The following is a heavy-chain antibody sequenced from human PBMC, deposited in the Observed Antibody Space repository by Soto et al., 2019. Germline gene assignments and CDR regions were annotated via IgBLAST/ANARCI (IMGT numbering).Heavy chain of an antibody. CDR2: IYWDDDE. CDR3: AHSRNLITEDAQVGDFDY. V-gene: IGHV2-5*02. Sequence: QITLKESGPTLVRPTQTLTLTCSFSGFSLTTDGVGVGWVRQPPGEALEWRALIYWDDDERYSPSLKTRLTITKDPSKNQVVLIMTNMDPVDTATYYCAHSRNLITEDAQVGDFDYWGQGTLVTVSS. J-gene: IGHJ4*02. D-gene: IGHD3-10*01. CDR1: GFSLTTDGVG.